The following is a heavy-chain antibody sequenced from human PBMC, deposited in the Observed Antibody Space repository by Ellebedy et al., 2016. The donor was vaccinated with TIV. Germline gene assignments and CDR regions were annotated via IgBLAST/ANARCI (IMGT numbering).Heavy chain of an antibody. CDR1: GFTFSSYA. D-gene: IGHD3-22*01. J-gene: IGHJ4*02. Sequence: GGSLRLSXAASGFTFSSYAMHWVRQAPGKGLEWVSGISGSGGSTYYADSVKGRFTISRDNSKNTLYLQMNSLRAEDTAVYYCARDLGDSSGYYFDYWGQGTLVTVSS. CDR3: ARDLGDSSGYYFDY. CDR2: ISGSGGST. V-gene: IGHV3-23*01.